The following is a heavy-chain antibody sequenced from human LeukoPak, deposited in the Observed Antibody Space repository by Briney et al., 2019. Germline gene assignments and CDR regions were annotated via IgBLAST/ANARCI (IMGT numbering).Heavy chain of an antibody. V-gene: IGHV4-59*01. CDR2: IYYSGST. CDR3: ARVGCSGGSCYPDY. D-gene: IGHD2-15*01. CDR1: GGSISSYY. J-gene: IGHJ4*02. Sequence: ASETLSLTCTVSGGSISSYYWSWIRQPPGKGLEWIGYIYYSGSTNYNPSLKSRVTISVDTSKNQFSLKLSSVTAADTAVYYCARVGCSGGSCYPDYWGQGTLVTVSS.